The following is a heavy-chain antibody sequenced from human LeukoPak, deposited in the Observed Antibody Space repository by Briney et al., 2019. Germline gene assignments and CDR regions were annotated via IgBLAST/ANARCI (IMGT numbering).Heavy chain of an antibody. V-gene: IGHV3-23*01. CDR2: ISGGGRSA. J-gene: IGHJ1*01. CDR1: RFTFSSYA. D-gene: IGHD3-22*01. Sequence: GGSLRLSCAASRFTFSSYAMSGVRQAPGKGLEWGSRISGGGRSAYYADSLKVRFTICRDNSNNTRCLLMNILISEGTTRHYFAKDYSDSSGYHPEYFQQWGQGSLVTVSS. CDR3: AKDYSDSSGYHPEYFQQ.